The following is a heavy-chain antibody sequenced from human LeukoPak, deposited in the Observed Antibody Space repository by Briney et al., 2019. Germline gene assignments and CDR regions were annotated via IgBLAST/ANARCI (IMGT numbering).Heavy chain of an antibody. CDR3: ARDKAGPAVRDDAFDI. V-gene: IGHV3-30*02. D-gene: IGHD1-14*01. CDR2: IRYDGSNK. Sequence: GGSLRLSCAASGFTFSSYGMHWVRQAPGKGLEWVAFIRYDGSNKYYADSVKGRFTISRDNAKNSLFLQMNSLRAEDTAVYYCARDKAGPAVRDDAFDIWGQGTMVTVSS. CDR1: GFTFSSYG. J-gene: IGHJ3*02.